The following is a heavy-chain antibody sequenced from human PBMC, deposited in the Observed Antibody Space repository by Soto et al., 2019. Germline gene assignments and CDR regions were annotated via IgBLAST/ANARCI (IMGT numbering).Heavy chain of an antibody. D-gene: IGHD6-25*01. V-gene: IGHV3-30*18. J-gene: IGHJ4*02. CDR2: ISDDGTQK. CDR3: AKARAGSGCFDK. CDR1: GFTFSSYG. Sequence: QVQLVESGGGVVQPGRSLRLSCAASGFTFSSYGMHWVRQAPGKGLEWVAFISDDGTQKYYADSVKGRFTISRDDSKNPLYMKMNGLTSDDRAVFYCAKARAGSGCFDKWGRGALVTVP.